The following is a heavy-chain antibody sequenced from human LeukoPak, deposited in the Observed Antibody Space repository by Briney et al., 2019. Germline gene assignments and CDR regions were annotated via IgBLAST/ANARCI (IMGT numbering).Heavy chain of an antibody. D-gene: IGHD3-3*01. CDR1: GGSISSYY. CDR3: ARDVRYDFWSGRIIGWFDP. CDR2: IYYSGSGST. V-gene: IGHV4-59*01. J-gene: IGHJ5*02. Sequence: SETLSLTCTVSGGSISSYYWSWIRQPPRKGLEWIGYIYYSGSGSTNYNPSLKSRVSISVDTSKNQFSLKLSSVTAADTAVYYCARDVRYDFWSGRIIGWFDPWGQGTLVTVSS.